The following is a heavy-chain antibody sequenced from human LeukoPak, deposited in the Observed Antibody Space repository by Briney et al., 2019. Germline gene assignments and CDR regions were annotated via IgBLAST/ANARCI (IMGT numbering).Heavy chain of an antibody. J-gene: IGHJ5*02. D-gene: IGHD2/OR15-2a*01. V-gene: IGHV4-39*01. CDR1: GGSISNSSYY. CDR2: NYSGST. CDR3: ASHTSSVSPFRS. Sequence: SETLSLTCTVSGGSISNSSYYWGWIRQPPGMGLEWIGSNYSGSTYYNPSLKSRVTISVDTSKNQFALNRNSVTAADTILYCCASHTSSVSPFRSWGRGRLVTVSP.